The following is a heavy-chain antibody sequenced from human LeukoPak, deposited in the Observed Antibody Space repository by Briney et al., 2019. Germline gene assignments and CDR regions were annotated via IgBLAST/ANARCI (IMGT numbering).Heavy chain of an antibody. CDR3: ARLGYYDSSGYDY. D-gene: IGHD3-22*01. V-gene: IGHV4-39*01. J-gene: IGHJ4*02. CDR1: GGSISSSSYY. CDR2: IYYSGST. Sequence: SETLSLTXTVSGGSISSSSYYWGWIRQPPGKGLEWIGSIYYSGSTYYNPSLKSRVTISVDTSKNQFSLKLSSVTAADTAVYYCARLGYYDSSGYDYWGQGTLVTVSS.